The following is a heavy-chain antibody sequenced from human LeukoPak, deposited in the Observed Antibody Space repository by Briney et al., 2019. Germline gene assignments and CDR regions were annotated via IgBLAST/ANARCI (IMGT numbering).Heavy chain of an antibody. CDR2: ISGSGGST. V-gene: IGHV3-23*01. CDR3: AKDETYYDILTGWFPY. J-gene: IGHJ4*02. CDR1: GFTFSSYA. Sequence: GGSLRLSCAASGFTFSSYAMSWVRQAPGEGLEWVSAISGSGGSTYYADSVKGRFTISRDNSKNTLYLQMNSLRAEDTAVYYCAKDETYYDILTGWFPYWGQGTLVTVSS. D-gene: IGHD3-9*01.